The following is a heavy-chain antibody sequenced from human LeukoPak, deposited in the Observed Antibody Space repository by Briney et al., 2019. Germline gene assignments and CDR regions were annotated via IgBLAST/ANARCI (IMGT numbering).Heavy chain of an antibody. CDR3: ARVFMYYDFWSGPITKGPKTDFDI. J-gene: IGHJ3*02. CDR2: INPNSGGT. D-gene: IGHD3-3*01. CDR1: GYTFTGYY. Sequence: ASVKVSCKASGYTFTGYYMHWVRQAPGQGLEWMGWINPNSGGTNYAQKFQGRVTMTRDTSISTAYMELSRLRSGDTAVYYCARVFMYYDFWSGPITKGPKTDFDIWGQGTMVTVSS. V-gene: IGHV1-2*02.